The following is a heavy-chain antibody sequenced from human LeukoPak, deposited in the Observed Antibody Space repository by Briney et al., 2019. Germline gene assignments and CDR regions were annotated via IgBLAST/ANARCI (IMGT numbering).Heavy chain of an antibody. D-gene: IGHD5-24*01. CDR2: VYQSEIT. J-gene: IGHJ4*02. V-gene: IGHV4-30-2*01. Sequence: PSETLSLTCTVSGGSISSGGLYWSWIRQPPGKGLEWTGYVYQSEITHYNPSLKSRVTISVDRCKNQFSLEMRTVTVADTAVYYCARDPPFPEMATIVFDYWGQGTLVTVSS. CDR1: GGSISSGGLY. CDR3: ARDPPFPEMATIVFDY.